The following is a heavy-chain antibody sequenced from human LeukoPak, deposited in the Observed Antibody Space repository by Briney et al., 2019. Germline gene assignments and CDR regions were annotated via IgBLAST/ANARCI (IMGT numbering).Heavy chain of an antibody. V-gene: IGHV3-11*04. D-gene: IGHD2-2*01. CDR1: GFSFSDYF. Sequence: GGSLRLSCAASGFSFSDYFISWLRQAPGKGLEWVSSIGSSGSIIYYADSVKGRFSISRDNAKNSVYLQMNSLRAEDTAVYYCASTATDIVVVPAAYPFDYWGQGTLVTVSS. CDR2: IGSSGSII. J-gene: IGHJ4*02. CDR3: ASTATDIVVVPAAYPFDY.